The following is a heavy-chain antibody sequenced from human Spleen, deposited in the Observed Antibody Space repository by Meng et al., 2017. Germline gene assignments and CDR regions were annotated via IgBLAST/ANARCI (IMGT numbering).Heavy chain of an antibody. Sequence: QVQLQQWRAGLLKPSETLSLTCARYGGSYSGYYWSWIRQPPGKGLEWIGEINHSGSTNYNPSLKSRVTISVDTSKNQFSLKLSSVTAADSAVYYCARGPTTMAHDFDYWGQGTLVTVSS. CDR3: ARGPTTMAHDFDY. J-gene: IGHJ4*02. D-gene: IGHD4-11*01. CDR1: GGSYSGYY. CDR2: INHSGST. V-gene: IGHV4-34*01.